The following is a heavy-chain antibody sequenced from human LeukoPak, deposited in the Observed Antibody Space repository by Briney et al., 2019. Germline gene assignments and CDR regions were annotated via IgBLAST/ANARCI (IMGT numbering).Heavy chain of an antibody. Sequence: PSETLSLTCTVSGYSISSGYYWGWIRQPPGQGLEWIGNIYHSGTTSYNPSLKNRVTISVDTSKNQFSLKLSSVTAADTAMYYCAKVGMRPTRPFFDYWGQGTLVTVSS. CDR2: IYHSGTT. D-gene: IGHD7-27*01. CDR3: AKVGMRPTRPFFDY. CDR1: GYSISSGYY. J-gene: IGHJ4*02. V-gene: IGHV4-38-2*02.